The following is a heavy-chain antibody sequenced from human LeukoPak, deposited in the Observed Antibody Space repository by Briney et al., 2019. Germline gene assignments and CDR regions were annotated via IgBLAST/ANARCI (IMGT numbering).Heavy chain of an antibody. CDR2: VNHSGST. CDR3: ARLSGERRYYYYYMDV. D-gene: IGHD3-10*01. J-gene: IGHJ6*03. CDR1: GGSFSGYY. V-gene: IGHV4-34*01. Sequence: SETLSLTCAVYGGSFSGYYWSWIRQPPGKGLECIGEVNHSGSTNYNPSLKSRVTISVDTSKNQFSLKLSSVTAADTAVYYCARLSGERRYYYYYMDVWGKGTTVTVSS.